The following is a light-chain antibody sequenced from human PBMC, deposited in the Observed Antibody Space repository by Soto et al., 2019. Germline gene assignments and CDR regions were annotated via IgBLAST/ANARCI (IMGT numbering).Light chain of an antibody. CDR2: GAS. V-gene: IGKV3-20*01. J-gene: IGKJ2*01. Sequence: EIVLTQSPGTLSLSPGERATLSCRASQSVSSSYLAWYQQKPGQAPRLLIYGASSRATGIPDRFSGSGSGTDVTLTTSRLEPEDFAMYYCQQYGSSPLYTFGQGTKLEIK. CDR1: QSVSSSY. CDR3: QQYGSSPLYT.